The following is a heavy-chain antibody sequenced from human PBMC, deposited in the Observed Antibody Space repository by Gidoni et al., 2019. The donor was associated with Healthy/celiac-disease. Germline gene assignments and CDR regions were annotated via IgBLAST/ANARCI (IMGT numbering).Heavy chain of an antibody. CDR3: ARSDGEYQLLYPYYYGMDV. D-gene: IGHD2-2*02. V-gene: IGHV1-69*01. CDR1: GGTFSSYA. Sequence: QVQLVQSGAEVKKPGSSVKVSCKASGGTFSSYAISWVRQAPGQGLEWMGGIIPIFGTANYAQKFQGRVTITADESTSTAYMELSSLRSEDTAVYYCARSDGEYQLLYPYYYGMDVWGQGTTVTVSS. CDR2: IIPIFGTA. J-gene: IGHJ6*02.